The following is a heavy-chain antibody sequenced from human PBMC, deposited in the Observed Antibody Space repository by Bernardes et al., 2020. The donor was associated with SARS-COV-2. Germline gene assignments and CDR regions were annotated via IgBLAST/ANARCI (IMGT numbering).Heavy chain of an antibody. D-gene: IGHD2-2*01. J-gene: IGHJ5*02. CDR1: GVSISSHY. CDR2: VDMSGNM. Sequence: SEPLSLTCTVSGVSISSHYWSWIRQPAGKGLEWIGRVDMSGNMKSIPSLKSRVSMSVDTSKNQFFLKLTSVTAADTAMYYCAREGPAHWFDPWGQGILVSVSS. V-gene: IGHV4-4*07. CDR3: AREGPAHWFDP.